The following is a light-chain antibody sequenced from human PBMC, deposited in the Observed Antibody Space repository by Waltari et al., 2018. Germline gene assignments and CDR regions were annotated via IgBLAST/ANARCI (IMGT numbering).Light chain of an antibody. V-gene: IGLV2-23*01. CDR1: STDLASYKL. J-gene: IGLJ1*01. CDR3: CSYTGSSTSYG. CDR2: EAT. Sequence: QSALSQPASVSGSPGQSTTLTCTGASTDLASYKLVAWYQHHPNRAPNLIIYEATKRPSGISHRFSGAKSGATASLRISGLQADDEADYYCCSYTGSSTSYGCGGGTKVTVL.